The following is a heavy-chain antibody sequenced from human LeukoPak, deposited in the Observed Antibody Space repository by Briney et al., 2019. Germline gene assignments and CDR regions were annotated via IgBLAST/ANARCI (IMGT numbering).Heavy chain of an antibody. D-gene: IGHD1-26*01. J-gene: IGHJ4*02. CDR3: AREVGDNDY. CDR1: GGSISSGGYS. Sequence: SETLSLTCAVSGGSISSGGYSWSWTRQPPGKGLEWIGYIYHSGSTYYNPSLKSRVTISVDTSKNQFSLKLTSTTAADTAVYYCAREVGDNDYWGQGTLVTVSS. CDR2: IYHSGST. V-gene: IGHV4-30-2*05.